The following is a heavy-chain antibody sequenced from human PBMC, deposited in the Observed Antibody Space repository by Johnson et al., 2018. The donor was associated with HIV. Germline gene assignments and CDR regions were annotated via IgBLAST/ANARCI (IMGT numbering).Heavy chain of an antibody. D-gene: IGHD4-17*01. V-gene: IGHV3-7*03. Sequence: VQLVESGGGLVQPGGSLRLSCAASGFTLSSYWMSWVRQAPGKGLEWVANIKQDGSEKDYVDSAKGRSTISRDNAKNTLYLQMNSLRAEDTAVYYCARGSGVLTGGDSDAFDIWGQGTMVTVSS. CDR1: GFTLSSYW. CDR3: ARGSGVLTGGDSDAFDI. CDR2: IKQDGSEK. J-gene: IGHJ3*02.